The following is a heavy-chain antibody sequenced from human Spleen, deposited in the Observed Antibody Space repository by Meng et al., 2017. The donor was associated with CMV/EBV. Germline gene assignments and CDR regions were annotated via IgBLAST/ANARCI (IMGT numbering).Heavy chain of an antibody. CDR2: INRDGTST. Sequence: SGFTFSDYWMNWVRQAPGEGLVWVARINRDGTSTRYADSVKGRLTISRDNGKNTLYLQMDSLKAEDTAVYYCAGDAEREFAVDWFDPWGQGTLVTVSS. V-gene: IGHV3-74*01. J-gene: IGHJ5*02. CDR3: AGDAEREFAVDWFDP. CDR1: GFTFSDYW. D-gene: IGHD6-19*01.